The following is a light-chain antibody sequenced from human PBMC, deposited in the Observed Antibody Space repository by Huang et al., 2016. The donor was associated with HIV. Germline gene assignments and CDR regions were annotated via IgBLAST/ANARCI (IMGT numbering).Light chain of an antibody. CDR1: QSVSVY. Sequence: EIVLAQSPVTLSLSPGERATLASRASQSVSVYLAWYQQKAGQPPRLLIYNASNRATGIPARFSGSGSGTDFTLTISSLEPEDFAVYYCQQRSDWPPTFGRGTKVEIK. CDR2: NAS. V-gene: IGKV3-11*01. CDR3: QQRSDWPPT. J-gene: IGKJ1*01.